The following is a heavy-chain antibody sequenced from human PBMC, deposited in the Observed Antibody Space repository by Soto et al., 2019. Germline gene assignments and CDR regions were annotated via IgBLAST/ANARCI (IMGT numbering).Heavy chain of an antibody. CDR1: GYTFTSYG. D-gene: IGHD2-2*01. CDR2: ISAYNGNT. CDR3: ARSCRSTSCVNYYGMDV. V-gene: IGHV1-18*01. J-gene: IGHJ6*02. Sequence: ASVKVSCKASGYTFTSYGISWVRQAPGQGLEWMGWISAYNGNTNYAQKLQGRVTMTRDTSASTAYMELSSLRSEDTAVYYCARSCRSTSCVNYYGMDVWGQGTTVTVSS.